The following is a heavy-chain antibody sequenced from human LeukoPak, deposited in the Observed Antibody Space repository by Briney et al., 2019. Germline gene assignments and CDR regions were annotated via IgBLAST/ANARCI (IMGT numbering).Heavy chain of an antibody. CDR2: IYTSGST. Sequence: ASETLSLTCTVSGGSISSYYWSWIRQPAGKGLEWIGRIYTSGSTNYSPSLKSRVTMSVDTSKNQFSLKLSSVTAADTAVYYCARDSPITYYYYMDVWGKGTTVTVSS. CDR3: ARDSPITYYYYMDV. J-gene: IGHJ6*03. V-gene: IGHV4-4*07. D-gene: IGHD5/OR15-5a*01. CDR1: GGSISSYY.